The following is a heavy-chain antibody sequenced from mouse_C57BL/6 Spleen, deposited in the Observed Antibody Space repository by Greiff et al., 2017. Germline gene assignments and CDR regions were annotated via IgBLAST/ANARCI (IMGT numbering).Heavy chain of an antibody. V-gene: IGHV1-82*01. CDR2: IYPGDGDT. CDR3: AREGKLGFDY. J-gene: IGHJ2*01. Sequence: QVQLQQSGPELVKPGASVKISCKASGYAFSSSWMNWVKQRPGKGLEWIGRIYPGDGDTNYNGKFKGKATLTADKSSSTAYMQLSSLTSEDSAVYFCAREGKLGFDYWGQGTTLTVSS. CDR1: GYAFSSSW. D-gene: IGHD4-1*01.